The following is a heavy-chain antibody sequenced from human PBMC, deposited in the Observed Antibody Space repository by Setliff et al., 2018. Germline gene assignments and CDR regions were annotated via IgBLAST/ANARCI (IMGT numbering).Heavy chain of an antibody. CDR1: GGSISDYY. Sequence: PSETLSLTCTVSGGSISDYYWSWVWQPAGKGLEWIGRIYPSGSTNYNPSLKSRVTISLDRSKNQFSLELSSVTAADTAVYYCARDPGFRSGTWSLDLWGQGTQVTSPQ. V-gene: IGHV4-4*07. D-gene: IGHD3-10*01. CDR3: ARDPGFRSGTWSLDL. CDR2: IYPSGST. J-gene: IGHJ5*02.